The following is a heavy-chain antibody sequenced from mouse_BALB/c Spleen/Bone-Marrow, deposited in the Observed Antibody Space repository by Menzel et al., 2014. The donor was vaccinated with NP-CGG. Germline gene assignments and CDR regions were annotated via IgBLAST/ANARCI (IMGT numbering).Heavy chain of an antibody. CDR2: ILPGSGSS. Sequence: VQLQQSGAELMKPGASVKISCKATGYTFSSYWIEWVKQRPGHGLEWIGEILPGSGSSNYNEKSKGKATITADTSSNTAYMQLSSLTSEDSAVYYCTRWGWSFDYWGQGTTLTVSS. V-gene: IGHV1-9*01. CDR3: TRWGWSFDY. CDR1: GYTFSSYW. J-gene: IGHJ2*01. D-gene: IGHD2-3*01.